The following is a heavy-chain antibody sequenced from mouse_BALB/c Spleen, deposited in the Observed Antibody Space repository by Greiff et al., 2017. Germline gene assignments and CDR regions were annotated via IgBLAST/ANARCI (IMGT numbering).Heavy chain of an antibody. Sequence: DVQLQESGPGLVKPSQSLSLTCSVTGYSITSGYYWNWIRQFPGNKLEWMGYISYDGSNNYNPSLKNRISITRDTSKNQFFLKLNSVTTEDTATYYCARGDYYGSYYFDYWGQGTTLTVSS. J-gene: IGHJ2*01. CDR2: ISYDGSN. D-gene: IGHD1-1*01. V-gene: IGHV3-6*02. CDR1: GYSITSGYY. CDR3: ARGDYYGSYYFDY.